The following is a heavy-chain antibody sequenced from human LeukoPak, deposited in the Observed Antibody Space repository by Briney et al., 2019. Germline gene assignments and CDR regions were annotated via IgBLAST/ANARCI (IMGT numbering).Heavy chain of an antibody. V-gene: IGHV3-53*01. CDR1: GFTVSSNY. CDR3: ARQYDYGDYVDAFDI. J-gene: IGHJ3*02. D-gene: IGHD4-17*01. Sequence: QSGGSLRLSCAASGFTVSSNYMSWVRQAPGKGLEWVSVIYSGGSTYYADSVKGRFTISRDNSKNTLYLQMNSLRAEDTAVYYCARQYDYGDYVDAFDIWGQGTMVTVSS. CDR2: IYSGGST.